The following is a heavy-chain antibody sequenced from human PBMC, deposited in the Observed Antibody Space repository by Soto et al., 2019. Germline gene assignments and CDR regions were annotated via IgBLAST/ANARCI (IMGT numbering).Heavy chain of an antibody. CDR2: ISWDGGST. CDR1: GFTFDDYT. J-gene: IGHJ3*02. D-gene: IGHD6-13*01. V-gene: IGHV3-43*01. CDR3: ASTRSSSRAGDAFDI. Sequence: EVQLVESGGVVVQPGGSLRLSCAASGFTFDDYTMHWVRQAPGKGLERVSLISWDGGSTYYADSVKGRFTISRDNSKKSLYLQMNSLRTEDTALYYCASTRSSSRAGDAFDIWGQGTMVTVSS.